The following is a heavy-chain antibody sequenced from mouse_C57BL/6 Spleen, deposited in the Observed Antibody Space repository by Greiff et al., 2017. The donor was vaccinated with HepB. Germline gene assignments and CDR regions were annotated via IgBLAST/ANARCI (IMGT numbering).Heavy chain of an antibody. D-gene: IGHD2-3*01. CDR2: ISYDGSN. Sequence: VQLQQSGPGLVKPSQSLSLTCSVTGYSITSGYYWNWIRQFPGNKLEWMGYISYDGSNNYNPSLKNRISITRDTSKNQFFLKLNSVTTEDTATYYCARTGGWLPFAYWGQGTLVTVSA. J-gene: IGHJ3*01. V-gene: IGHV3-6*01. CDR3: ARTGGWLPFAY. CDR1: GYSITSGYY.